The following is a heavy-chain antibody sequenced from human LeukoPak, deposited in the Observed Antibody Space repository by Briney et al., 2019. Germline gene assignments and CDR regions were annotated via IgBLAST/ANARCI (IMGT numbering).Heavy chain of an antibody. J-gene: IGHJ4*02. V-gene: IGHV3-20*04. CDR1: VFTFSDYY. CDR3: ARGIGRFDY. D-gene: IGHD2-15*01. Sequence: GGSLRLSCAAPVFTFSDYYMIWIRQAPEKGLEWVSCINWNGGSTGYANSLKGRFTISRANAKNSLYLQMNSLRAEDTALYYCARGIGRFDYWGQGTLVTVSS. CDR2: INWNGGST.